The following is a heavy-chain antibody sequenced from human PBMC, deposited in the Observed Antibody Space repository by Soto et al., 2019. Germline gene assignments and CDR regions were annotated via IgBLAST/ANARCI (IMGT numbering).Heavy chain of an antibody. V-gene: IGHV4-39*07. D-gene: IGHD3-9*01. J-gene: IGHJ3*02. CDR3: AIPTREDILTGYYIRNDAFDI. Sequence: KQSQTLSLTCTVSGGSISSSSYYWGWIRQPPGKGLEWIGSIYYSGSTYYNPSLKSRVTISVDTSKNQFSLKLSSVTAADTAVYYCAIPTREDILTGYYIRNDAFDIWGQGTMVTVSS. CDR2: IYYSGST. CDR1: GGSISSSSYY.